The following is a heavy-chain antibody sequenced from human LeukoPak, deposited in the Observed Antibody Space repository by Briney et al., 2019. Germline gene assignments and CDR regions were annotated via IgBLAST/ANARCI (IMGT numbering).Heavy chain of an antibody. CDR2: IKKDGSEK. CDR1: GFTFSNYW. Sequence: PGGSLRLSCAASGFTFSNYWMTWVRQAPGKGLEWVGNIKKDGSEKYYVESLKGRFTISRDNVKNSLYLQINSLRAEDTAVYYCARSSYSSSSSVWGQGTMVTVSS. D-gene: IGHD6-6*01. V-gene: IGHV3-7*03. CDR3: ARSSYSSSSSV. J-gene: IGHJ3*01.